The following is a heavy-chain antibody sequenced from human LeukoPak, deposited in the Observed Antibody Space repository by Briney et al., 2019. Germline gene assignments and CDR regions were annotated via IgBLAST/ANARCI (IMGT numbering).Heavy chain of an antibody. CDR1: GFTFGDYA. J-gene: IGHJ4*02. CDR3: TRDQTPYY. CDR2: IRSKVYGGTP. Sequence: GGSLRLSCTASGFTFGDYAMTWVRQAPGKGLEWVGFIRSKVYGGTPEYAASVKGRFTVSRDDSQGIAYLQMNSLKTEDTAVYYCTRDQTPYYWGQGTLVTVSS. V-gene: IGHV3-49*04.